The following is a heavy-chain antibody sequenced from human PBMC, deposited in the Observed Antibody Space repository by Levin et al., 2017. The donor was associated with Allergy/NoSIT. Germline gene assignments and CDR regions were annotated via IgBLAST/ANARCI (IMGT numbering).Heavy chain of an antibody. V-gene: IGHV4-39*01. CDR2: IYYSGST. CDR3: ARRLLDRNNWFDP. CDR1: GGSISSSSYY. D-gene: IGHD2-15*01. Sequence: SQTLSLTCTVSGGSISSSSYYWGWIRQPPGKGLEWIGSIYYSGSTYYNPSLKSRVTISVDTSKNQFSLKLSSVTAADTAVYYCARRLLDRNNWFDPWGQGTLVTVSS. J-gene: IGHJ5*02.